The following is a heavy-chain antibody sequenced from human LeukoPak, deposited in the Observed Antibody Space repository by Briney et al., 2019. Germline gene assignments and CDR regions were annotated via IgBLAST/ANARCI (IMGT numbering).Heavy chain of an antibody. CDR1: GFTVITND. Sequence: GGSLKLSCAASGFTVITNDMTWLRQAPGKGLEWVSVLYSDGNTKYADSVQGRFTISRDNSKNTLYLEMNSLSPDDTAVYYCARGVEPLAANTLAYWGQGTLVTVSS. CDR2: LYSDGNT. CDR3: ARGVEPLAANTLAY. D-gene: IGHD1-14*01. V-gene: IGHV3-53*01. J-gene: IGHJ4*02.